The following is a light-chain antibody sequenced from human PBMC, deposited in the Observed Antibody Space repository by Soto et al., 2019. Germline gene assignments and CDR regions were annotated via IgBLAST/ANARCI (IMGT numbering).Light chain of an antibody. V-gene: IGLV2-14*03. CDR1: SSDVCAYNF. CDR2: DVN. J-gene: IGLJ1*01. Sequence: QSVLTQPASVSGSPGQSISISCTGTSSDVCAYNFVSWYQHHPDKAPKLVISDVNNRLSGVSNRFSGSKSGNTASLTISWLRAEDEADYYCTSYTSISTYVFGTGTKVTVL. CDR3: TSYTSISTYV.